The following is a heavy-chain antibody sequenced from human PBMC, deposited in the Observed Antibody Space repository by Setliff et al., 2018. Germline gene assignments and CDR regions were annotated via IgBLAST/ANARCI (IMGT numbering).Heavy chain of an antibody. Sequence: GGSLRLSCAASGFTFSSYAMSWVRQAPGKGLEWVSATSGSGGSTYYADSVKGRFTISRDNSENTLYLQMNSLRVEDTAFYYCAKVRLPNSYMRSGVESWGQGTLVTVSS. V-gene: IGHV3-23*01. D-gene: IGHD1-20*01. CDR1: GFTFSSYA. CDR2: TSGSGGST. J-gene: IGHJ5*01. CDR3: AKVRLPNSYMRSGVES.